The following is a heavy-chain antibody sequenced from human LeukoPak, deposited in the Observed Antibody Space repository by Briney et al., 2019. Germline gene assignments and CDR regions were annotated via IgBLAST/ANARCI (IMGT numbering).Heavy chain of an antibody. CDR3: ARAPLSADSSATPPAFDI. CDR2: IYSPGGT. V-gene: IGHV3-53*01. CDR1: GLTVSRHY. Sequence: GGSLRLSCAASGLTVSRHYMSWVRQAPGKGLEWVSIIYSPGGTYYADSVKGRFTISRDNSKNTIYLQMNSLRVDDTAVYYCARAPLSADSSATPPAFDIWGHGTMVTVSS. D-gene: IGHD3-22*01. J-gene: IGHJ3*02.